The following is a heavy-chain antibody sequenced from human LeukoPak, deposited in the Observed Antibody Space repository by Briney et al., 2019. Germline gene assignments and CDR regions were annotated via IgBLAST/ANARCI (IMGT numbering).Heavy chain of an antibody. J-gene: IGHJ4*02. D-gene: IGHD3-16*01. CDR1: GGSISSYY. V-gene: IGHV4-59*12. CDR2: IYYNGNT. CDR3: AREISSTYFDY. Sequence: SETLSLTCTVSGGSISSYYWVWIRQPPGKGLEWIGYIYYNGNTNYNPSLKSRVTISIDTSKTQFSLRLSSVTAADTAVYYCAREISSTYFDYWGQGTLVAVSS.